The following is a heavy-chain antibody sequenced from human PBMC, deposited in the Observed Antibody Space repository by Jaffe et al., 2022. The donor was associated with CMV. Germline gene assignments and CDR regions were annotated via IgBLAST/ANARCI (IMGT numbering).Heavy chain of an antibody. CDR3: ARDFSTYFYHGLGV. D-gene: IGHD3-3*02. CDR2: IYHSGDT. Sequence: VQLQESGPGLVKPSQTLSLSCTVSGVPVTSAGYYWSWIRQRPGRGLEWIGYIYHSGDTYNNPSLKSRLTISLDKAKNQFSLKLSSVTAADTAVYYCARDFSTYFYHGLGVWGQGTTVTVSS. V-gene: IGHV4-31*03. CDR1: GVPVTSAGYY. J-gene: IGHJ6*02.